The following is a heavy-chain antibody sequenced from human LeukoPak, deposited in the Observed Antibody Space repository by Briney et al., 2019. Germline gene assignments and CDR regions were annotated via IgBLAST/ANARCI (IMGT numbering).Heavy chain of an antibody. J-gene: IGHJ5*02. CDR3: ARDESITMVREAPPLGWFDP. D-gene: IGHD3-10*01. Sequence: GGSLRLSCAASGFTFSSYWMSWVRQAPGKGLEWVANIKQDGSGKYYVDSVKGRFTISRDNAKNSLYLQMNSLRAEDTAVYYCARDESITMVREAPPLGWFDPWGQGTLVTVSS. V-gene: IGHV3-7*01. CDR2: IKQDGSGK. CDR1: GFTFSSYW.